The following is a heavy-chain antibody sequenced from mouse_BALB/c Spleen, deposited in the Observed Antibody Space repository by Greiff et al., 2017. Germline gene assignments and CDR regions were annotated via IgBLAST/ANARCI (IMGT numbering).Heavy chain of an antibody. CDR2: INPDSSTI. Sequence: EVMLVESGGGLVQPGGSLKLSCAASGFDFSRYWMSWVRQAPGKGLEWIGEINPDSSTINYTPSLKDKFIISRDNAKNTLYLQMSKVRSEDTALYYCARLIYYYGSSYGNFDVWGAGTTVTVSS. CDR1: GFDFSRYW. V-gene: IGHV4-1*02. D-gene: IGHD1-1*01. CDR3: ARLIYYYGSSYGNFDV. J-gene: IGHJ1*01.